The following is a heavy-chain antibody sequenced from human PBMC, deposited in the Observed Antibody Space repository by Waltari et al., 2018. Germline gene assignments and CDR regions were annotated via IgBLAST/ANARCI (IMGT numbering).Heavy chain of an antibody. CDR2: IYYSGST. CDR3: AREGVTMVRGVSAAFDI. V-gene: IGHV4-31*03. Sequence: QVQLQESGPGLVKPSQTLSLTCTVSSGSISSGGYYWSWIRQHPGKGLEWIGYIYYSGSTYSNPSLKSRVTISVDTSKNHFSLKLSSVTAADTAVYYCAREGVTMVRGVSAAFDIWGQGTMVTVSS. J-gene: IGHJ3*02. D-gene: IGHD3-10*01. CDR1: SGSISSGGYY.